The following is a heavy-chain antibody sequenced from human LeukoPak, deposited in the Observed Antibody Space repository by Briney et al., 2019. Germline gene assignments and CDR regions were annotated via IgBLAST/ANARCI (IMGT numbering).Heavy chain of an antibody. J-gene: IGHJ4*02. V-gene: IGHV5-51*01. D-gene: IGHD6-19*01. Sequence: GESLKISCKGSGHSFTSYWIGWVRQMPGKGLEWMGIIYPGDSDTRYSPSFQGQVTISADKSISTAYLQWSSLKASDTAMYYCARRAKTQFLTVAGTVDVYFDYWGQGTLVTVSS. CDR1: GHSFTSYW. CDR2: IYPGDSDT. CDR3: ARRAKTQFLTVAGTVDVYFDY.